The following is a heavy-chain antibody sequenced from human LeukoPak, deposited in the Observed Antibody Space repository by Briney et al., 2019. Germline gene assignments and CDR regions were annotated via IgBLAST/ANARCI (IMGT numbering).Heavy chain of an antibody. J-gene: IGHJ5*02. CDR2: IIPIFGTA. Sequence: SVTVSFTASGGTFTSYANSWVRQAPGQGLEWMGGIIPIFGTANYAQKFQGRVTITADKSTSTAYMELSSLRSDDTAVYYCARVVYYGSRRPPFDPWGQGTLVTVSS. CDR3: ARVVYYGSRRPPFDP. V-gene: IGHV1-69*06. CDR1: GGTFTSYA. D-gene: IGHD3-10*01.